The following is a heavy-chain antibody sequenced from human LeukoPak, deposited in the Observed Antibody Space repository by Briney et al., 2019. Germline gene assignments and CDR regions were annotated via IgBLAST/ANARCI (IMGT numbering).Heavy chain of an antibody. V-gene: IGHV3-20*04. CDR3: ARDQAKGFDY. CDR2: INWNGGST. J-gene: IGHJ4*02. CDR1: GFTFDDYG. Sequence: PGGSLRLSCAASGFTFDDYGMSWVRQAPGKWLEWVSGINWNGGSTGYADSVKGRFTISRDNAKNSLYLQMNTLRAEDTALYYCARDQAKGFDYWGQGTLVTVSS.